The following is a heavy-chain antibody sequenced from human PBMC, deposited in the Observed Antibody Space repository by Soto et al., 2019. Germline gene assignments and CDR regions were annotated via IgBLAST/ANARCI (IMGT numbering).Heavy chain of an antibody. J-gene: IGHJ3*02. Sequence: SETLSLTCTVSGGSISSYYWSWIRQPAGKGLEWIGRIYTSGSTNYNPSLKSRVTMSVDTSKNQFSLKLSSVTAADTAVYYCARGYYDSSGYYAFDIWGQGTMVTVSS. CDR1: GGSISSYY. CDR2: IYTSGST. CDR3: ARGYYDSSGYYAFDI. V-gene: IGHV4-4*07. D-gene: IGHD3-22*01.